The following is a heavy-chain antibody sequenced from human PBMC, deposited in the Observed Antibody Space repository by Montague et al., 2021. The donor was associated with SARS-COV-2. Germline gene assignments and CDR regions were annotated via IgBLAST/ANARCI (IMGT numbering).Heavy chain of an antibody. CDR1: GVSVTDYY. CDR3: VRHPRYEGLNGPPDF. J-gene: IGHJ4*02. Sequence: SETLSLTCTVSGVSVTDYYWSWIRQPPGKGLEWVGDVFYNKGTNYNPSLKSRVAISVDTSKNQFSLRLTSVTAADTAFYYCVRHPRYEGLNGPPDFWDQGALVTVSS. CDR2: VFYNKGT. V-gene: IGHV4-59*08. D-gene: IGHD3-9*01.